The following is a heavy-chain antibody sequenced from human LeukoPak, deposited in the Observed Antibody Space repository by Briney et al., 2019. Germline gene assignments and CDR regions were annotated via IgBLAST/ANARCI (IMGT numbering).Heavy chain of an antibody. CDR2: IIPILGIA. Sequence: GASVKVSCKASGGTFSSYAISWVRQAPGQGLEWRGRIIPILGIANYAQKFQGRVTITADKSTSTAYMELSSLRSEDPAVYYCARAYRYGRGGYYGMDVWGQGTTVTVSS. CDR3: ARAYRYGRGGYYGMDV. V-gene: IGHV1-69*04. CDR1: GGTFSSYA. J-gene: IGHJ6*02. D-gene: IGHD5-18*01.